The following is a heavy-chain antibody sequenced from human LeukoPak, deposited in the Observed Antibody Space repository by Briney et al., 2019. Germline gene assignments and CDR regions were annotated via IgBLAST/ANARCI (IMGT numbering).Heavy chain of an antibody. V-gene: IGHV4-38-2*02. CDR2: VFHSGNT. CDR3: ARDRSVGVLPAPPFDF. D-gene: IGHD6-6*01. CDR1: GYSISSTYY. Sequence: PSETLSLTCTVSGYSISSTYYWGWIRQPPGKGLEWVGSVFHSGNTYYNPSLKSRLTISADTSKNQFSLTLTSVTAADTAVYYCARDRSVGVLPAPPFDFWGQGTLVTVSS. J-gene: IGHJ4*02.